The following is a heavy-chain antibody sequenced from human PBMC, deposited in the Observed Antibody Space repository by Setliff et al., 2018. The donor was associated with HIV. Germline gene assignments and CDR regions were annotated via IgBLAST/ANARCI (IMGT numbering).Heavy chain of an antibody. V-gene: IGHV4-34*01. Sequence: SETLSLTCAVYGGSFSDYSWNWIRQPPGKGLEWVGEINHSGSTNCNPSLQSRVTISVDTSKKQVSLNVRYVTAADTAVYYCARRGWNGYKSFEDWGQGTQVTVAS. CDR2: INHSGST. CDR1: GGSFSDYS. J-gene: IGHJ4*02. D-gene: IGHD1-1*01. CDR3: ARRGWNGYKSFED.